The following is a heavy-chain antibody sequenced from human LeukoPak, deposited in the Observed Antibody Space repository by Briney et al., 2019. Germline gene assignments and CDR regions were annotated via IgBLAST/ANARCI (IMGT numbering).Heavy chain of an antibody. V-gene: IGHV1-18*01. CDR1: GYTFTSYG. D-gene: IGHD1-26*01. CDR2: ISAYNGNT. Sequence: ASVKVSCKASGYTFTSYGISWVRQAPGQGLEWMGWISAYNGNTNYAQKLQGRVTMATDTSTSTAYMELRSLRSDDTAVYYCARVPFYIVGATGEFSGMDVWGQGTTVTVSS. J-gene: IGHJ6*02. CDR3: ARVPFYIVGATGEFSGMDV.